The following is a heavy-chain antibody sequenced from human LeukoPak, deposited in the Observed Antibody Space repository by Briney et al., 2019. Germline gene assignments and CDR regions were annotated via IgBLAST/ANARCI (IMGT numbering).Heavy chain of an antibody. CDR2: IYYSGST. D-gene: IGHD3-22*01. CDR3: ARSYYYDYRQIDY. J-gene: IGHJ4*02. V-gene: IGHV4-39*01. CDR1: GDSISTSSYY. Sequence: SETLSLTCTVSGDSISTSSYYWGWIRQPPGKGLEWLGSIYYSGSTYCNPSLKSRVTISVDTSKNQFSLNLYSVTAADTAVFYCARSYYYDYRQIDYWGQGTLVTVSS.